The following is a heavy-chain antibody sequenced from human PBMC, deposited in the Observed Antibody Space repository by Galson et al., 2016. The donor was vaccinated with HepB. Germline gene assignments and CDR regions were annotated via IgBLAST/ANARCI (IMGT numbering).Heavy chain of an antibody. CDR2: ISSSSSYI. Sequence: SLRLSCAASGFTFSSYSMNWVRQAPGKGLGWVSSISSSSSYIYYADSVRGRFTISRDNSKSTLYLQMNSLRAEDTALYYCVQGSTAPAVWGKGTPVTVST. CDR3: VQGSTAPAV. CDR1: GFTFSSYS. V-gene: IGHV3-21*04. J-gene: IGHJ6*04. D-gene: IGHD2-2*01.